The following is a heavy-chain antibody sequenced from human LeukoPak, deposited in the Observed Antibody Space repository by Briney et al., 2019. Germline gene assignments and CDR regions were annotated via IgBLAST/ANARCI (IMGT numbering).Heavy chain of an antibody. J-gene: IGHJ4*02. Sequence: GASVKVSCKACGYTFTSYGISWVRQAPGQGLEWMGWISAYNGNTNYAQKLQGRVAMTTDTSTSTAYMELRSLRSDDTAVYYCARDRPSEAVAGTTDYWGQGTLVTVSS. CDR3: ARDRPSEAVAGTTDY. CDR2: ISAYNGNT. CDR1: GYTFTSYG. D-gene: IGHD6-19*01. V-gene: IGHV1-18*04.